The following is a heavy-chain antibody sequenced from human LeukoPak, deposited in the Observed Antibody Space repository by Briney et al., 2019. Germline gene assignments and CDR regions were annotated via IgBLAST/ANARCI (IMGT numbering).Heavy chain of an antibody. Sequence: GGSLRLFCTTSGFTFSNYAMSWVRQAPGKGLEWVSGINGRGDSTVYADAVKGRFTISRDNFKSTLYLQMNSLRVEDTAGYYCAKDQGSGHGAYTWGTFDFWGLETLVTVSS. CDR1: GFTFSNYA. D-gene: IGHD4/OR15-4a*01. J-gene: IGHJ4*01. CDR2: INGRGDST. CDR3: AKDQGSGHGAYTWGTFDF. V-gene: IGHV3-23*01.